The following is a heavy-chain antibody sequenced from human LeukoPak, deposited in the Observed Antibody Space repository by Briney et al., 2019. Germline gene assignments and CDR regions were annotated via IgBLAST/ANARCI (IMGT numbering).Heavy chain of an antibody. Sequence: GGSLRLSCAASGFTFSSYAMSWVRQAPGKGLEWVSAISGSGGSTYYADSVKGRFTISRDNSKNTLYLQINSLRAEDTAVYYCAKGTLRIAVAGTVDYWGQGTLVTVSS. J-gene: IGHJ4*02. CDR1: GFTFSSYA. CDR3: AKGTLRIAVAGTVDY. V-gene: IGHV3-23*01. CDR2: ISGSGGST. D-gene: IGHD6-19*01.